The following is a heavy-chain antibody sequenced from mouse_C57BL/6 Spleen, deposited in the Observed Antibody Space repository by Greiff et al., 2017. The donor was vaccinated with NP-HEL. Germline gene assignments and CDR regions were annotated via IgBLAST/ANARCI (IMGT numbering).Heavy chain of an antibody. CDR2: TSDGGSYT. J-gene: IGHJ2*01. Sequence: EVKLMESGGGLVKPGGSLKLSCAASGFTFSSYAMSWVRQTPEKRLEWVATTSDGGSYTYYPDNVKGRFTISRDNAKNNLYLQMSHLKSEDTAMYYCARDDTLFDYWGQGTTLTVSS. V-gene: IGHV5-4*01. CDR1: GFTFSSYA. CDR3: ARDDTLFDY.